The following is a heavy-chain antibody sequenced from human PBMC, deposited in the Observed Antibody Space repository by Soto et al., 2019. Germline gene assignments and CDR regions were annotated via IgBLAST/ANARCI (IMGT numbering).Heavy chain of an antibody. J-gene: IGHJ4*02. Sequence: SETLSLTCTVSGGSISSYYWSWIRQPPGKGLEWIGYIYYSGSTNYNPSLKSRVTISVDTSKNQFSLKLSSVTAADTAVYYCARWGTSGYSYGYGPKRDYWGQGTLVTVLL. CDR3: ARWGTSGYSYGYGPKRDY. CDR2: IYYSGST. V-gene: IGHV4-59*08. D-gene: IGHD5-18*01. CDR1: GGSISSYY.